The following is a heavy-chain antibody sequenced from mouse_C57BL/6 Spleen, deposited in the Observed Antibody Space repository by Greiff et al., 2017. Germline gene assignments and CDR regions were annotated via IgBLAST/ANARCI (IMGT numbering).Heavy chain of an antibody. Sequence: VQLLESGPELVKPGASVKISCKASGYAFSSSWMNWVKQRPGKGLEWIGRIYPGDGDTNYNGKFKGKATLTADKSSSTAYMQLSSLTSEDSAVYFCARQEDYGGFFPFADWGKGTMVTVSA. CDR2: IYPGDGDT. CDR1: GYAFSSSW. D-gene: IGHD2-4*01. V-gene: IGHV1-82*01. J-gene: IGHJ3*01. CDR3: ARQEDYGGFFPFAD.